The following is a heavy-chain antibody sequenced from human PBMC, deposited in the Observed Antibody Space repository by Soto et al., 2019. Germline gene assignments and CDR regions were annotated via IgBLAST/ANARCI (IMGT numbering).Heavy chain of an antibody. CDR2: INPNSGGT. V-gene: IGHV1-2*04. D-gene: IGHD3-10*01. CDR3: ARGLWFGELLFGNDAFDI. J-gene: IGHJ3*02. Sequence: ASVKVSCKASGYTFTGYYMHWVRQAPGQGLEWMGWINPNSGGTNYAQKFQGWVTMTRDTSISTAYMELSRLRSDDTAVYYCARGLWFGELLFGNDAFDIWGQGTMVTVSS. CDR1: GYTFTGYY.